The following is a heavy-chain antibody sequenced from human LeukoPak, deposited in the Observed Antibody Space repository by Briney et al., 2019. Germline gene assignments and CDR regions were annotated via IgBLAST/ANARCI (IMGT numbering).Heavy chain of an antibody. Sequence: ASVKVSCKASGYTVIEFFIHWVRQAPGQGLEWMGRINSNSGGTEYPPNFQGRVTMTRDTSLSTTYMELNRLTSDDTAVYFCARDLSSTSNWELDYWGQGSLVTVSS. V-gene: IGHV1-2*06. D-gene: IGHD7-27*01. J-gene: IGHJ4*02. CDR2: INSNSGGT. CDR1: GYTVIEFF. CDR3: ARDLSSTSNWELDY.